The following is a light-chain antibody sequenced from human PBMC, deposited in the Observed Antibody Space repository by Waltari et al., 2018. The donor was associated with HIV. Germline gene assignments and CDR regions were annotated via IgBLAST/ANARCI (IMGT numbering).Light chain of an antibody. CDR1: KLDNQY. Sequence: SYELPQPPSLSVSPGQTASIPCSGNKLDNQYVCWYHQRPGQSPVLVIYQDTKRPSDSPERFSGSSSGDTATLTISETQTVDEGDYYCQAWDSTVAVFGGGTRLTVL. V-gene: IGLV3-1*01. J-gene: IGLJ2*01. CDR2: QDT. CDR3: QAWDSTVAV.